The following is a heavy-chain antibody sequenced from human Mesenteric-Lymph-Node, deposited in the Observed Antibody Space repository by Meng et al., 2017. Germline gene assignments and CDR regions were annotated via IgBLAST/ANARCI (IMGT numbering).Heavy chain of an antibody. Sequence: GGSLRLSCAASGFPFSTYSMHWVRQAPGKGPVWVSQIKPDGNTITYADSVRGRFTISRDNAKNTLYLQMNSLRPEDTAVYYCARVDGGHDWYAYYYGMDVWGQGTTVTVSS. D-gene: IGHD2-15*01. CDR2: IKPDGNTI. CDR1: GFPFSTYS. V-gene: IGHV3-74*01. J-gene: IGHJ6*02. CDR3: ARVDGGHDWYAYYYGMDV.